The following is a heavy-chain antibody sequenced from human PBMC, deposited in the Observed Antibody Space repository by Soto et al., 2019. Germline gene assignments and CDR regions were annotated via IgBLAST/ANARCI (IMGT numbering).Heavy chain of an antibody. J-gene: IGHJ4*02. Sequence: PGGSLRLSCAASGFTFSDHYMDWVRQAPGKGLEWVGRTRNKANSYTTEYAASVKGRFTISRGDSKNLLYLQMNSLETEDTAVYYCARELMTTVTYFDYWGQGTLVTVSS. CDR3: ARELMTTVTYFDY. D-gene: IGHD4-17*01. CDR1: GFTFSDHY. CDR2: TRNKANSYTT. V-gene: IGHV3-72*01.